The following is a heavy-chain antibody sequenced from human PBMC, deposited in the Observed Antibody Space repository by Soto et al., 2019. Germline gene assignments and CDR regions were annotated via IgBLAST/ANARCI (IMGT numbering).Heavy chain of an antibody. J-gene: IGHJ6*02. CDR3: ARDGGEYSSSSPRNYYDVMDV. D-gene: IGHD6-6*01. Sequence: SETLSLTCTVSGGSISSYYWSWIRQPAGKGLEWIGRIYTSGSTNYNPSLKSRVTMSVDTSKNQFSLKLSSVTAADTAVYYCARDGGEYSSSSPRNYYDVMDVWGQGTTVTVS. CDR2: IYTSGST. CDR1: GGSISSYY. V-gene: IGHV4-4*07.